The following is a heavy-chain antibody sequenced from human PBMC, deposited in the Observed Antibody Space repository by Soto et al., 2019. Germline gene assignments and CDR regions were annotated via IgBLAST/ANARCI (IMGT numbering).Heavy chain of an antibody. CDR2: ISPSGNS. J-gene: IGHJ4*02. D-gene: IGHD1-26*01. CDR3: ANQGGTYYFY. V-gene: IGHV4-4*02. Sequence: QVQLQESGPGLVKPSGTLSLTCAVSGASISGSKWWTWVRQSPEKGLEWIGEISPSGNSNYNPSLQGRVTVSVDKSKTQFSLQLPSVTAADTAIYYFANQGGTYYFYWGQGTLVTVSS. CDR1: GASISGSKW.